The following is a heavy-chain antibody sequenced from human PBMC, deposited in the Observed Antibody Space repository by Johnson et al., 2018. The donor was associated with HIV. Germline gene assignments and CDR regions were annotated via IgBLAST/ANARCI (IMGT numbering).Heavy chain of an antibody. CDR1: GFTVSSNY. D-gene: IGHD2-21*01. CDR3: ASPIVVVDAFDI. CDR2: IYSGGST. V-gene: IGHV3-66*02. Sequence: VQLVESGGGVVQPGGSLRLSCAASGFTVSSNYMSWVRQAPGKGLEWVSVIYSGGSTYYADSVKGRFTISRDNSKNTLYLQMNSLRAEDTAVYYCASPIVVVDAFDIWGQGTMVTVSS. J-gene: IGHJ3*02.